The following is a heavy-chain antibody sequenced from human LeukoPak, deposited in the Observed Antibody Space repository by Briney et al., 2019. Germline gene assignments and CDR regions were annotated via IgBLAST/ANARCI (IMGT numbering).Heavy chain of an antibody. Sequence: GGSLRLSCEASGFTFSSYSMNWVRQAPGKGLEWVSSISSSSSYIYYADSVKGRFTISRDNAKNSLYLQMNSLRAEDTAVYYCARGYDILTGYAFDYWGQGTLVTVSS. CDR2: ISSSSSYI. J-gene: IGHJ4*02. CDR3: ARGYDILTGYAFDY. D-gene: IGHD3-9*01. CDR1: GFTFSSYS. V-gene: IGHV3-21*01.